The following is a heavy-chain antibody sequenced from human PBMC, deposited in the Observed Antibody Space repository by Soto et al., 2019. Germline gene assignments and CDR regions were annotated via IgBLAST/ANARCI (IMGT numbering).Heavy chain of an antibody. D-gene: IGHD1-1*01. J-gene: IGHJ4*02. CDR1: GGSISGYY. CDR3: ARERQYFFDF. CDR2: FYYSGNT. V-gene: IGHV4-59*01. Sequence: SETLSLTCTVSGGSISGYYWSWIRQPPGKGLEWIGYFYYSGNTDYNPSLKSRVTILVDTSKNQFSLKLKSVTAADTAVYYCARERQYFFDFWGQGALVTVSS.